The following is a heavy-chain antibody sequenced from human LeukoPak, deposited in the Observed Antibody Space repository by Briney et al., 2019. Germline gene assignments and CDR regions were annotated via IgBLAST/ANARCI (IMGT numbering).Heavy chain of an antibody. CDR3: ARDIASRGSWPYYYYYYGMDV. Sequence: GGSLRLSCAASGFTFSSYGMHWVRQAPGKGLEWVAVIWYDGSNKYYADSVKGRFTISRDNSKNTLYLQMNSLRAEDTAVYYCARDIASRGSWPYYYYYYGMDVWDQGTTVTVSS. D-gene: IGHD6-13*01. J-gene: IGHJ6*02. CDR2: IWYDGSNK. CDR1: GFTFSSYG. V-gene: IGHV3-33*01.